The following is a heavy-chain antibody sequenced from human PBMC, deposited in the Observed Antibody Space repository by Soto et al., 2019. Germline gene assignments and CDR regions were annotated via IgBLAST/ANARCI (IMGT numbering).Heavy chain of an antibody. CDR2: ISVDNGNT. Sequence: QVKLVPSGTEVKKPGASLKVSCKASGYSFATSGISWVRQAPGQGLEWMGWISVDNGNTNYDQKLHDRVTMTTDTSTTTAYLELRRLRSDDTAVYYCARAGQYYDSSGYVNWGQGTLVTVSS. V-gene: IGHV1-18*01. J-gene: IGHJ4*02. CDR3: ARAGQYYDSSGYVN. CDR1: GYSFATSG. D-gene: IGHD3-22*01.